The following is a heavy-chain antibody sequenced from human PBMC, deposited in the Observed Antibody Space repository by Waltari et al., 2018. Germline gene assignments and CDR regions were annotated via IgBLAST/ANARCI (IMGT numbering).Heavy chain of an antibody. J-gene: IGHJ4*02. D-gene: IGHD3-3*01. CDR1: GGTFSSYA. V-gene: IGHV1-69*13. CDR2: IIPIFGTA. CDR3: ARALYYDFWSGPRRRGTPQGHCDY. Sequence: QVQLVQSGAEVKKPGSSVKVSCKASGGTFSSYAISWVRQAPGQGLEWMGGIIPIFGTANYAQKFRGRVTITAGESTSTAYMELSSLRSEDTAVYYCARALYYDFWSGPRRRGTPQGHCDYWGQGTLVTVSS.